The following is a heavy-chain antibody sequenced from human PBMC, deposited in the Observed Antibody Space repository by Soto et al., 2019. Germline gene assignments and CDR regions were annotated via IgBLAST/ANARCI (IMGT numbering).Heavy chain of an antibody. V-gene: IGHV3-9*01. CDR2: INWTSGSI. D-gene: IGHD3-9*01. CDR3: AKDAGNILTGYYTSGFDY. Sequence: EVQLVESGGGLVQPGRSLRLSCAASGFTFDDYAMHWVRQAPGKGLEWVSGINWTSGSIGYVDSVKGRFTISRDNAKNCLYLQMNSLRVEDTALYYCAKDAGNILTGYYTSGFDYWGQGTLVTVSS. J-gene: IGHJ4*02. CDR1: GFTFDDYA.